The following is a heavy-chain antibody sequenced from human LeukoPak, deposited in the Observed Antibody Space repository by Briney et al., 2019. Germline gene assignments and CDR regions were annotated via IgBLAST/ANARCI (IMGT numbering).Heavy chain of an antibody. J-gene: IGHJ5*02. CDR3: ARGIITAMVSNCFDP. Sequence: SETLSLTCAVYGGSFSGYYWSWIRQPPGRGLEWIGEINHSGSTNYSPSLKSRVTISVDTSKNQFSLTLSSVTAADTAVYYCARGIITAMVSNCFDPWGQGTLVTVSS. D-gene: IGHD5-18*01. CDR2: INHSGST. V-gene: IGHV4-34*01. CDR1: GGSFSGYY.